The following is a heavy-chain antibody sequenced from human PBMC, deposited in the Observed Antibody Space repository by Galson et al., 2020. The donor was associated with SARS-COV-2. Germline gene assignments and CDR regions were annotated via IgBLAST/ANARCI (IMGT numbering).Heavy chain of an antibody. V-gene: IGHV4-34*01. D-gene: IGHD4-17*01. CDR1: GGSFSSYY. CDR2: ITHSGST. J-gene: IGHJ6*02. Sequence: SATLSLTCAVHGGSFSSYYWSWIRQPPAKGLEWIGEITHSGSTNYNPSLKSRVTISVDTSKNQFSLKLSSVTAADTAVYYCARSTTVTTFYYYYYYGMDVWGQGTTVTVSS. CDR3: ARSTTVTTFYYYYYYGMDV.